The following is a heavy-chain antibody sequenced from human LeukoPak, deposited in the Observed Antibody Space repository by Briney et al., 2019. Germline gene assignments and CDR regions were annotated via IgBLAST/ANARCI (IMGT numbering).Heavy chain of an antibody. CDR3: ARGGGIVVVPAAMDY. D-gene: IGHD2-2*01. Sequence: GASVKVSCKASGYTFTGYYMHWVRQAPGQGLEWMGWINPNSGGTNYAQKFQGRVTMTRDTSISTAYMELSRLRSDDTAVYYCARGGGIVVVPAAMDYWGQGTLVTVSS. CDR1: GYTFTGYY. V-gene: IGHV1-2*02. CDR2: INPNSGGT. J-gene: IGHJ4*02.